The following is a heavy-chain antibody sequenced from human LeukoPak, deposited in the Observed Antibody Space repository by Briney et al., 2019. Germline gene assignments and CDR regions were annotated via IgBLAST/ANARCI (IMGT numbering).Heavy chain of an antibody. CDR1: GFTLSDHN. CDR2: SRKRGNKYVT. J-gene: IGHJ3*02. Sequence: GGSLRLSCVASGFTLSDHNMDWVRQATGKGLEWVGRSRKRGNKYVTENAASVKGRFTISRDDSNNSLYLQVNSLRTEDTAVYYCAREGYNYGSDAFDIWGQGTMVTVSS. D-gene: IGHD5-18*01. V-gene: IGHV3-72*01. CDR3: AREGYNYGSDAFDI.